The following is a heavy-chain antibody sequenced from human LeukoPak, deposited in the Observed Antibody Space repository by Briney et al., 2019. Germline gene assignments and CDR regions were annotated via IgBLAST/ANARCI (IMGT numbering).Heavy chain of an antibody. CDR1: GFTFGNYA. V-gene: IGHV3-23*01. J-gene: IGHJ4*02. CDR2: INGGGEST. D-gene: IGHD6-19*01. CDR3: RSSALNPSVLDY. Sequence: PGRSLRLSCAASGFTFGNYAMSWVRQAPGKGLEWVSSINGGGESTYHADSVKGRFTISRDNSKNTLYLQMNSLRAEDTALYYCRSSALNPSVLDYWGQGTLVTVSS.